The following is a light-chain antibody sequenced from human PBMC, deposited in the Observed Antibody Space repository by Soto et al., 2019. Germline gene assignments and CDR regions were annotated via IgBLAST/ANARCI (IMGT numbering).Light chain of an antibody. CDR1: QSVSSTY. CDR2: GTS. CDR3: QQYGSPPLT. V-gene: IGKV3-20*01. Sequence: EVVLTQSPATLSLSPGERATLSCRASQSVSSTYLAWYQQQPGQAPRLLMSGTSNRATGTPDRFSGSGSGTDFTLTISRLEPEDFAVYYCQQYGSPPLTFGQGTRLEIK. J-gene: IGKJ5*01.